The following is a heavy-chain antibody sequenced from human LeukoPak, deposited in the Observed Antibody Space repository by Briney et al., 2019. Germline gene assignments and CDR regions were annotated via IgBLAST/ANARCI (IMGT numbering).Heavy chain of an antibody. Sequence: GGSLRLSCAASGFTFSSYWMSWVRQAPGKGLEWVANIKPDGSEKHYVDSVKGRLTIARDNAKNSLYLQMNSLRAEDTAVYYCARDVTYDFWSGYYTDYYYYGMDVWGQGTTVTVSS. CDR2: IKPDGSEK. D-gene: IGHD3-3*01. CDR1: GFTFSSYW. CDR3: ARDVTYDFWSGYYTDYYYYGMDV. J-gene: IGHJ6*02. V-gene: IGHV3-7*01.